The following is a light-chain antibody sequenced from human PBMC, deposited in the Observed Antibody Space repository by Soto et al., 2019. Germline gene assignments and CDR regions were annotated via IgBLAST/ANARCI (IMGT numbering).Light chain of an antibody. CDR2: DAS. V-gene: IGKV1-5*01. J-gene: IGKJ1*01. Sequence: DIQMTQSPSTLSASVGDRVTITCRASQSISSWLAWYQQKPGKAPKLLIYDASSLESGVPSRFSGSGSGTEFALTISSLQHDDIDTSYFQQYNSFWTLGQGTKVYIK. CDR1: QSISSW. CDR3: QQYNSFWT.